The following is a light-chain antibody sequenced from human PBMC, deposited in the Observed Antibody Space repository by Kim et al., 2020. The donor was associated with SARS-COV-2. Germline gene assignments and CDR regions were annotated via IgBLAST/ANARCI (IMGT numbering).Light chain of an antibody. Sequence: VLTQPPSASGTPGQRVTISCSGSSSNIGSNTVNWYHQLPGTAPKLLIYSNNQRPSGVPDRFSGSKSRTSSSLAISGLQSAAEAVCYCSAWDHSLNAWV. CDR1: SSNIGSNT. V-gene: IGLV1-44*01. J-gene: IGLJ3*02. CDR2: SNN. CDR3: SAWDHSLNAWV.